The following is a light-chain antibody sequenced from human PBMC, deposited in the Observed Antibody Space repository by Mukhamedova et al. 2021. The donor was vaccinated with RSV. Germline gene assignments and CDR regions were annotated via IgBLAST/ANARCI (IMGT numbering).Light chain of an antibody. J-gene: IGKJ3*01. CDR2: ATS. CDR3: QQTYRAFT. Sequence: WYQRRVHGKAPNLLIFATSSLRSGVSSRFSGSGSETDFTLTISSLEPEDFATYYCQQTYRAFTFGPGTRVDIK. V-gene: IGKV1-39*01.